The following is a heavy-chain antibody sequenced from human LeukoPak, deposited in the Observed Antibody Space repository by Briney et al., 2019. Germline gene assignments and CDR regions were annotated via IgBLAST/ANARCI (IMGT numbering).Heavy chain of an antibody. V-gene: IGHV4-59*12. CDR3: ARDTTYYYDSSGYYYGAYWFDP. Sequence: SETLSLTCTVSGGSINSYYWSWIRQPPGKGLEWIGYIYYSGSTNYNPSLKSRVTMSVDTSKNQFSLKLSSVTAADTAVYYCARDTTYYYDSSGYYYGAYWFDPWGQGTLVTVSS. CDR2: IYYSGST. D-gene: IGHD3-22*01. CDR1: GGSINSYY. J-gene: IGHJ5*02.